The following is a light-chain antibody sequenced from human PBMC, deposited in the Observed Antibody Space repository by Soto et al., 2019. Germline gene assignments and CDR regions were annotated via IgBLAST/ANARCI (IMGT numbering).Light chain of an antibody. CDR1: QGISSY. CDR3: QQLNSDPFT. V-gene: IGKV1-9*01. Sequence: DIQLTQSPSFLSASVGDRVTITCRASQGISSYLAWYQQKPGKAPKLLIYAASTLQSGVPSRFSGSGSGPEFTLTISSLQPEDFATYYCQQLNSDPFTFGQGTKLEI. CDR2: AAS. J-gene: IGKJ2*01.